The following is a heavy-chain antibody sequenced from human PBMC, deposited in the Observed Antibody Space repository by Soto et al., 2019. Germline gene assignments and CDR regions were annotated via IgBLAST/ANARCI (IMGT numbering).Heavy chain of an antibody. Sequence: GGSLRLSCAASGFTFSSYSMNWVRQAPGKGLEWVSSISSSSSYIYYADSVKGRFTISRDNAKNSLYLQMNSLRAEDTAVYYCARLTSHLGENWFDPWGQGTLVTVSS. CDR1: GFTFSSYS. CDR2: ISSSSSYI. D-gene: IGHD3-16*01. V-gene: IGHV3-21*01. CDR3: ARLTSHLGENWFDP. J-gene: IGHJ5*02.